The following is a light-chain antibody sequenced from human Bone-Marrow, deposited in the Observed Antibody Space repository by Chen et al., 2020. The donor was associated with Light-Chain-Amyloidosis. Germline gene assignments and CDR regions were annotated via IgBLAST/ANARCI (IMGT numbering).Light chain of an antibody. J-gene: IGLJ3*02. CDR1: SSNIGRNY. CDR2: RNN. V-gene: IGLV1-47*01. Sequence: QSVLTQPPSASGTPGQRATISCSGSSSNIGRNYVYWYQQLPGTAPKLLIYRNNQRPSGVPDRFSGSQSDTSASLAISGLRSDDEAAYYCAAWDDSLSGWVFGGGTKLTVL. CDR3: AAWDDSLSGWV.